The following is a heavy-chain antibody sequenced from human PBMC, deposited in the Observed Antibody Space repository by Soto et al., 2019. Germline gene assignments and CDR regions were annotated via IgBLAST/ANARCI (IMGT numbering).Heavy chain of an antibody. V-gene: IGHV4-34*01. CDR3: ARGSGYYGSGSRFDY. J-gene: IGHJ4*02. D-gene: IGHD3-10*01. Sequence: SETLSLTCAVYGGSFSGYYWSWIRQPPGKGLEWIGEINHSGSTNYNPSLKSRVTISVDTSKNQFSLKLSSVTAADTAVYYCARGSGYYGSGSRFDYWGQGTLVTV. CDR1: GGSFSGYY. CDR2: INHSGST.